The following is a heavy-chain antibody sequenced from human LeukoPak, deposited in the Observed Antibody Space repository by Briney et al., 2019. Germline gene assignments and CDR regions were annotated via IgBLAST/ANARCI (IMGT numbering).Heavy chain of an antibody. CDR3: ARHPELYFFDY. CDR1: GASISSYY. D-gene: IGHD3-10*01. Sequence: PSETLSLTCTVSGASISSYYWSWIRQPPGKGLEWIGYISYSGSTNYNPSLKNRVTISADTSKNQVSLTLSSVTAADTAVYYCARHPELYFFDYWGQGTLVTVSS. V-gene: IGHV4-59*08. J-gene: IGHJ4*02. CDR2: ISYSGST.